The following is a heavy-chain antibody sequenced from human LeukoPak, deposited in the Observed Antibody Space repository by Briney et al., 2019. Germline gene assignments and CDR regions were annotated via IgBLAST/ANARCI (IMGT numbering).Heavy chain of an antibody. D-gene: IGHD6-13*01. CDR1: GYTFSSYW. CDR3: ARQVVATAGTYDY. CDR2: IYPGDSDT. J-gene: IGHJ4*02. V-gene: IGHV5-51*01. Sequence: GESLKISCKGSGYTFSSYWIGWVRQMPGKGLEWMGIIYPGDSDTRYSPSFQGQVTISADQSISTADLQWSSLKASDTAMYYCARQVVATAGTYDYWGQGTLVTVPS.